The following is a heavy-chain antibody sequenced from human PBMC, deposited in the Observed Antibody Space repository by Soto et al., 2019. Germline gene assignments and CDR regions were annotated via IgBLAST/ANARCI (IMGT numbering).Heavy chain of an antibody. J-gene: IGHJ4*02. CDR2: IYHSGST. D-gene: IGHD6-13*01. V-gene: IGHV4-4*02. CDR1: GGSISSSNW. CDR3: ARGWGIAAAGSDY. Sequence: QVQLQESGPGLVKPSGTLSLTCTVSGGSISSSNWWSWVRQPPGKGLEWIGEIYHSGSTNYNPSLKRRLTISVDKSKNQSSLKLNSVTAADTAVYYCARGWGIAAAGSDYWGQGTLVTVSS.